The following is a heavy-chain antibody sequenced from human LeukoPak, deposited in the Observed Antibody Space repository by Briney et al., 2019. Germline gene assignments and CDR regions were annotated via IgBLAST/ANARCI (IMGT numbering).Heavy chain of an antibody. V-gene: IGHV4-38-2*02. CDR2: IYHSGST. J-gene: IGHJ4*02. Sequence: TSETLSLTCAVSGYSISSGYYWGWIRQPPGKGLEWIGSIYHSGSTYYSPSLKSRVTISVDTSKNQFSLRLSSVTAADTAVYYCARDLSGSYQILDYWGQGTLVTVSS. CDR1: GYSISSGYY. D-gene: IGHD1-26*01. CDR3: ARDLSGSYQILDY.